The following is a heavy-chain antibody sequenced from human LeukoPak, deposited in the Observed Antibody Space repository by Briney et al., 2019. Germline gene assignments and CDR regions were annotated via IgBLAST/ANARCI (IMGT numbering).Heavy chain of an antibody. Sequence: GESLKISCKGSAYSFTSYWISWVRQMPGKGLEWLGRIDPSDSYTNYSPSFQGHVTISADKSISTAYLQWSSLKASDTAMYYCASWGDSSGKVWDYWGQGTLVTVSS. V-gene: IGHV5-10-1*01. CDR3: ASWGDSSGKVWDY. J-gene: IGHJ4*02. CDR1: AYSFTSYW. D-gene: IGHD6-19*01. CDR2: IDPSDSYT.